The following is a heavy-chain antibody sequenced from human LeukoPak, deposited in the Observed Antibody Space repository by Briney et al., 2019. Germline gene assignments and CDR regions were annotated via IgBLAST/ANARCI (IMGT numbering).Heavy chain of an antibody. Sequence: ASVKVSSKASGYTFTVYYMHWVRQAPGQGLEWMGWINPNSGGTNYAQKFQGRVTMTRDTSISTAYMELSRLRSDDTAVYYCAGSSGYSSSWYFDYWGQGTLVTVSS. D-gene: IGHD6-13*01. CDR1: GYTFTVYY. CDR3: AGSSGYSSSWYFDY. V-gene: IGHV1-2*02. CDR2: INPNSGGT. J-gene: IGHJ4*02.